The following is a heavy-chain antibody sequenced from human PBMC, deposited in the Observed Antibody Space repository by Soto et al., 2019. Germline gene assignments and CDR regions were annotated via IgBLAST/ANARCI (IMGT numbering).Heavy chain of an antibody. V-gene: IGHV4-4*07. J-gene: IGHJ4*02. Sequence: SETLSLTCTVSGASITGSFFWSWIRQPAGKGLEWIGRFSLSGTTDYNPSLRSRVTMSADVSKNQFSLRLTSVTAADTALYYCARGMTPPGAPAWYYFDSWGQGTLVTVSS. D-gene: IGHD2-8*02. CDR3: ARGMTPPGAPAWYYFDS. CDR2: FSLSGTT. CDR1: GASITGSFF.